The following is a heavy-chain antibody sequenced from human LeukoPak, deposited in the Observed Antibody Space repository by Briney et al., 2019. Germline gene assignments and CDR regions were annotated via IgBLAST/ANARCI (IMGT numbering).Heavy chain of an antibody. V-gene: IGHV3-21*01. J-gene: IGHJ6*02. CDR3: ARDAGITMIVVVISSYYYGMDV. CDR1: GFTFSSYS. Sequence: GGSLRLSCAASGFTFSSYSMNCVRQAPGKGLEWVSSISSSSSYIYYADSVKGRFTISRDNAKNSLYLQMNSLRAEDTAVYYCARDAGITMIVVVISSYYYGMDVWGQGTTVTVSS. D-gene: IGHD3-22*01. CDR2: ISSSSSYI.